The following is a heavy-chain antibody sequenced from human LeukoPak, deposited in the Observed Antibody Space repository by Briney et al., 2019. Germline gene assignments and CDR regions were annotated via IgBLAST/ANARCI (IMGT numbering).Heavy chain of an antibody. CDR1: GFTFSSYG. CDR2: ISGSGGST. Sequence: GGSLRLSCVASGFTFSSYGMHWVRQAPGKGLEWVSAISGSGGSTYYADSVKGRFTISRDNSKNTLYLQMNSLRAEDTAVYYCAKAGYDIRDYYYYYYMDVWGKGTTVTVSS. CDR3: AKAGYDIRDYYYYYYMDV. D-gene: IGHD3-9*01. J-gene: IGHJ6*03. V-gene: IGHV3-23*01.